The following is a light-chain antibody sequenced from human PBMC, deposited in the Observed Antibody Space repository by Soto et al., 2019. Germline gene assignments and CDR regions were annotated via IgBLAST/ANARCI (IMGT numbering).Light chain of an antibody. Sequence: QSALTQPASVSGSPGQSITISCTGTSSDVGGYNYVSWYQQHPGKAPKLTIYDVSNRRSGVSNRFSGSKSGNTGCLTISGLQAEDEADYYCSSYTSSSTQFGGGTKLTVL. CDR2: DVS. V-gene: IGLV2-14*01. CDR3: SSYTSSSTQ. J-gene: IGLJ3*02. CDR1: SSDVGGYNY.